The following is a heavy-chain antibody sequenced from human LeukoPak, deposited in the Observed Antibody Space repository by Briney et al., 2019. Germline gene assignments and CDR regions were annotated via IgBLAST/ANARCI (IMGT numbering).Heavy chain of an antibody. CDR2: IFYSGTT. CDR3: AGKPNYYDSSGYLKV. CDR1: GGSISSYY. V-gene: IGHV4-59*12. J-gene: IGHJ4*02. D-gene: IGHD3-22*01. Sequence: SETLSLTCTVSGGSISSYYWSWIRQPPGKGLEWIGFIFYSGTTNYNPSLKSRVTISVDTSKNQFSLKLSSVTAADTAVYYCAGKPNYYDSSGYLKVWGQGTLVTVSS.